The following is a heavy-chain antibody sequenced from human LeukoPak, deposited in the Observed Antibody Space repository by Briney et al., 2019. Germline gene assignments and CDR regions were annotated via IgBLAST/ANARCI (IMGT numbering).Heavy chain of an antibody. CDR1: GYTFTGYY. J-gene: IGHJ3*02. V-gene: IGHV1-2*02. D-gene: IGHD5-12*01. Sequence: GASVKVSCKASGYTFTGYYMHWVRQAPGQGLEWMGWINPNSGGTNYAQKFQGRVTMTRDTSIRTAYMELSRLRSDDTAVYYCARELVDIVATSYFDIWGQGTMVTVSS. CDR2: INPNSGGT. CDR3: ARELVDIVATSYFDI.